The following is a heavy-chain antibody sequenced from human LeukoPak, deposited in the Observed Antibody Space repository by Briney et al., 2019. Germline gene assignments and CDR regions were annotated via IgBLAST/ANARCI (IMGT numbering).Heavy chain of an antibody. Sequence: ASVKVSCKASGYRFTTYGISWVRQAPGQGLEWMGWIGTYNGNTNYAQKLQGRVTMTRDTSISTAYMELSRLRSDDTAVYYCARRWGAARRDAFDIWGQGTMVTVSS. V-gene: IGHV1-18*01. CDR3: ARRWGAARRDAFDI. D-gene: IGHD6-6*01. CDR1: GYRFTTYG. CDR2: IGTYNGNT. J-gene: IGHJ3*02.